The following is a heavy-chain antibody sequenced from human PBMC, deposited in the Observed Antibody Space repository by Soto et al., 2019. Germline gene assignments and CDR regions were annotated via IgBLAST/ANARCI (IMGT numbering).Heavy chain of an antibody. CDR3: AKLSSDSYWYFDL. CDR2: ISPVGRST. J-gene: IGHJ2*01. Sequence: GGSLRLSCAASGFTFSSYAMSWVRQAPEKGLEWVSTISPVGRSTYYTDSVKGRFTISRDNSNNSLFLQMNSLRAEDTAVYYCAKLSSDSYWYFDLWGRGTLVTVS. V-gene: IGHV3-23*01. CDR1: GFTFSSYA. D-gene: IGHD6-19*01.